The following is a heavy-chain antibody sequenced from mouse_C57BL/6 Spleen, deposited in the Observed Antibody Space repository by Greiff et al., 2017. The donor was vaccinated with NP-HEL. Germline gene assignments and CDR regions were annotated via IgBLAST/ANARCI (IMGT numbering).Heavy chain of an antibody. CDR1: GYTFTDYY. Sequence: EVQLQQSGPELVKPGASVKISCKASGYTFTDYYMNWVKQSHGKSLEWIGDINPNNGGTSYNQKFKGKATLTVDKSSSTAYMELRSLTSEDSAVYYCARRGADGYYWYFDVWGTGTTVTVSS. J-gene: IGHJ1*03. D-gene: IGHD2-3*01. V-gene: IGHV1-26*01. CDR3: ARRGADGYYWYFDV. CDR2: INPNNGGT.